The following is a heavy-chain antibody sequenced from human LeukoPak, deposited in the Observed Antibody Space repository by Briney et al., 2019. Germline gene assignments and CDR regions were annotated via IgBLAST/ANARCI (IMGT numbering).Heavy chain of an antibody. V-gene: IGHV1-18*01. D-gene: IGHD2-21*02. CDR1: GYTFTSYG. Sequence: ASVKVSCKASGYTFTSYGISWVRQAPGQGLEWMGWISAYNGNTNYAQKLQGRVTMTTDTSTSTAYMELSSLRSEDTAVYYCATSCGGDCYFAFDIWGQGTMVTVSS. CDR3: ATSCGGDCYFAFDI. CDR2: ISAYNGNT. J-gene: IGHJ3*02.